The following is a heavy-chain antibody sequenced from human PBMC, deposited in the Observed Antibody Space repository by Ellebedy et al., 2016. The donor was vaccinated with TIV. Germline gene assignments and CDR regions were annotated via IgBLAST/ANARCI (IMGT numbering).Heavy chain of an antibody. V-gene: IGHV3-23*01. J-gene: IGHJ4*02. CDR1: GFTFSNYA. CDR2: IRGSGGST. D-gene: IGHD6-6*01. Sequence: GESLKISCAASGFTFSNYAMSWVRQAPGKGLQWVAGIRGSGGSTYYAESVKGRFTISRDTSKNTVNLQMNSLRVEDTAIYYCAKGSGARPLRSPIDYWGQGTLVIVSS. CDR3: AKGSGARPLRSPIDY.